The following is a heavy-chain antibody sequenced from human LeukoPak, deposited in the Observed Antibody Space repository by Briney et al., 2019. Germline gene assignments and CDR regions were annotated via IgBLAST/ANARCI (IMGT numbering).Heavy chain of an antibody. CDR2: ISYDGSNK. Sequence: GGSLRLSCAASGFTFSSYGMHWVRQAPGKGLEWVAVISYDGSNKYYADSVKGRFTISRDNSKNTLYLQMNSLRAEDTAVYYCARQGQQLVLSYYYGMDVWGQGTTVTVSS. D-gene: IGHD6-13*01. CDR1: GFTFSSYG. J-gene: IGHJ6*02. CDR3: ARQGQQLVLSYYYGMDV. V-gene: IGHV3-30*03.